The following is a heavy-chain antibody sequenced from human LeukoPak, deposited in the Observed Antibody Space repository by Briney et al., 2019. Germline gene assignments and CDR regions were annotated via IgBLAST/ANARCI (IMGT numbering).Heavy chain of an antibody. CDR1: GATVSSNY. Sequence: PGGSLRLSCAVSGATVSSNYMSWVRQAPGKGLEWVSVIYSGGSTFCADSVKGRFTISRDISKNTLCLQMNSLRVDDTAVYYCARDFSGTWGQGTLVTVSS. J-gene: IGHJ5*02. V-gene: IGHV3-53*01. CDR3: ARDFSGT. D-gene: IGHD3-3*01. CDR2: IYSGGST.